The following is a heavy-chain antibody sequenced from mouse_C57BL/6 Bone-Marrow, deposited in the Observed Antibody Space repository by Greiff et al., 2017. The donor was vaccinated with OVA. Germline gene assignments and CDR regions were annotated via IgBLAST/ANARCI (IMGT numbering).Heavy chain of an antibody. CDR2: IDPETGGT. J-gene: IGHJ2*01. CDR3: TRDSYLGY. Sequence: QVHVKQSGAELVRPGASVTLSCKASGYTFTDYEMHWVKQTPVHGLEWIGAIDPETGGTAYNQKFKGKAILTADKSSSTAYMELRSLTSEDSAVYYCTRDSYLGYWGQGTTLTVSS. V-gene: IGHV1-15*01. CDR1: GYTFTDYE.